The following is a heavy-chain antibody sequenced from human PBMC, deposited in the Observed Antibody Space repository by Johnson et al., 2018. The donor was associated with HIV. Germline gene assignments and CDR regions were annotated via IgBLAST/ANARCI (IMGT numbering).Heavy chain of an antibody. J-gene: IGHJ3*02. Sequence: QVQLVESGGGVVRPGGSLRLSCAASGFTFDDYGMSWVRQAPGKGLEWVAFTRYDGSNKHYVDSVKGRFTISRDNSKNTRYLQMNSLLPEDTAVYYCAKSDSGYDAFDIWGQGTMVTVSS. CDR2: TRYDGSNK. CDR3: AKSDSGYDAFDI. D-gene: IGHD5-12*01. CDR1: GFTFDDYG. V-gene: IGHV3-30*02.